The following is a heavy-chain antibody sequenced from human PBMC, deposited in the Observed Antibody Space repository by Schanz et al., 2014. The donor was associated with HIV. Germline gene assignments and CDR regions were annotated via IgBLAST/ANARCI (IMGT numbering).Heavy chain of an antibody. Sequence: QVQLVQSGAEVTEPGASVKVSCEASGYTFSDYDINWVRQAPGQGLEWMGWINPSSGGTNYAQKFQGRVTMTRDTSISTAYMELRRLRSDDTAVYYCARDQNVISMVRGVMGGVDYWGQGTLVTVSS. CDR3: ARDQNVISMVRGVMGGVDY. D-gene: IGHD3-10*01. CDR1: GYTFSDYD. CDR2: INPSSGGT. V-gene: IGHV1-2*02. J-gene: IGHJ4*02.